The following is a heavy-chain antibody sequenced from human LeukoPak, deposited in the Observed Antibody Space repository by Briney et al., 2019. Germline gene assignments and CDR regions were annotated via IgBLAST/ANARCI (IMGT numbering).Heavy chain of an antibody. Sequence: GASVKVSCKASRGTFTSYTISWVRQAPGQGLEWMGRIIPILGIANYAQKFQGRVTITADKSTSTAYMELSSLRSEDTAVYYCARSYGSGRVYFDYWGQGTLVTVSS. V-gene: IGHV1-69*02. D-gene: IGHD3-10*01. J-gene: IGHJ4*02. CDR3: ARSYGSGRVYFDY. CDR1: RGTFTSYT. CDR2: IIPILGIA.